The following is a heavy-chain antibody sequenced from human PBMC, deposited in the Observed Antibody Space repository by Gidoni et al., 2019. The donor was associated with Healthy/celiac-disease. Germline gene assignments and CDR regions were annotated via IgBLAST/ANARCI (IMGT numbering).Heavy chain of an antibody. V-gene: IGHV3-23*01. CDR2: ISGSGGST. CDR3: AKEGGWAVGSWFDP. J-gene: IGHJ5*02. Sequence: EVQLLESAGGLVQPGGSLRLSCAASGFTCSSYAMSWVRQAPGKVLEWLSAISGSGGSTYYADSVKGRFTISRDNSKNTLYLQMNSLRAEDTAVYYCAKEGGWAVGSWFDPWGQGTLVTVSS. CDR1: GFTCSSYA. D-gene: IGHD1-26*01.